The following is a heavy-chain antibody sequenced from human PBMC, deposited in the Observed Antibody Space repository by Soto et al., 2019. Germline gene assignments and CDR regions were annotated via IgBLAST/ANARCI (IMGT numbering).Heavy chain of an antibody. CDR3: VRNSGWYRLDH. Sequence: DVQVVESGGGLVQPGGSLRLSCAVSGFTFSTYWMTWVRQAPGQGLQWVANIKNDGSQMDSEGSVKGRFTISRDNAKNSLDLQMNSLGAEDTAVYYCVRNSGWYRLDHWGQGTLVTVSS. V-gene: IGHV3-7*03. J-gene: IGHJ4*02. CDR1: GFTFSTYW. CDR2: IKNDGSQM. D-gene: IGHD6-19*01.